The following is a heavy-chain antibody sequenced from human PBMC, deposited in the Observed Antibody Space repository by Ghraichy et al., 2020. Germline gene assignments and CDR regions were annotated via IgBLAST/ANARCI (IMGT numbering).Heavy chain of an antibody. V-gene: IGHV4-34*01. D-gene: IGHD6-19*01. CDR2: INHSGST. J-gene: IGHJ4*02. Sequence: SETLSLTCAVYGGSFSGYYWSWIRQPPGKGLEWIGEINHSGSTNYNPSLKSRVTISVDTSKNQFSLKLSSVTAADTAVYYCARGLVAVAGMGGDYWGQGTLVTVSS. CDR3: ARGLVAVAGMGGDY. CDR1: GGSFSGYY.